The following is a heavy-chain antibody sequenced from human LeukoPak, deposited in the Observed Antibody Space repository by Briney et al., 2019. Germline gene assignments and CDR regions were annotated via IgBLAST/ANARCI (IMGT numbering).Heavy chain of an antibody. D-gene: IGHD3-22*01. V-gene: IGHV3-74*01. Sequence: GGSLRLSCAASEFTFNKYWMHWVRQAPGKGLVWVSRINGDGTITSYADSVKGGFTISRDNAKNTLYLQMSSLRAEDTAVYYCATGNYYDSRGYYTFGHWGQGTLVTVSS. J-gene: IGHJ4*02. CDR1: EFTFNKYW. CDR2: INGDGTIT. CDR3: ATGNYYDSRGYYTFGH.